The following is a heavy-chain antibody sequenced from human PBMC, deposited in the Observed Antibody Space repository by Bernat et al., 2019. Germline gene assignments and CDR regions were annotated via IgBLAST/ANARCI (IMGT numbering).Heavy chain of an antibody. V-gene: IGHV3-30-3*01. CDR2: ISYDGSNK. CDR1: GFTFSSYA. Sequence: QVQLVESGGGVVQPGRSLRLSCAASGFTFSSYAMHWFRQAPAKGLEWVPVISYDGSNKYYADSVKGRFTISRDNSKNTLYLQMNSLRAEDTAVYYCARDCSGGSCFDYWGQGTLVTVSS. J-gene: IGHJ4*02. CDR3: ARDCSGGSCFDY. D-gene: IGHD2-15*01.